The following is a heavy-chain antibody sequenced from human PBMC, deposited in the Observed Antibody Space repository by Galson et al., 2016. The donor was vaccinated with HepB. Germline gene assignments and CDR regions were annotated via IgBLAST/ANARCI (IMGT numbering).Heavy chain of an antibody. CDR3: ARVPLYYDSSGSPRGNDAFDI. D-gene: IGHD3-22*01. CDR2: IYYSGST. J-gene: IGHJ3*02. CDR1: GGSISSGGYY. Sequence: LSLTCTVSGGSISSGGYYWSWIRQHPGKGLEWIGYIYYSGSTYYNPSLKSRVTISVDTSKNQFSLKLSSVTAADTAVFYCARVPLYYDSSGSPRGNDAFDIWGQGTRVTVSS. V-gene: IGHV4-31*03.